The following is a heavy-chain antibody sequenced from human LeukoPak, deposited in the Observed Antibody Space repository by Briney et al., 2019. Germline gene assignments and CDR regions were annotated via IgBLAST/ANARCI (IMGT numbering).Heavy chain of an antibody. J-gene: IGHJ4*02. CDR1: GFTFSSYW. CDR3: ARTVPGYFFDY. D-gene: IGHD3-10*01. Sequence: SGGSVRLSCAASGFTFSSYWMHWVRQAPGKGLVWVSRINTDGSSTSYADSVKGRFTISRDNAKNTLYLQMNSLRAEDTAVYYCARTVPGYFFDYWGQGTLVTVSS. V-gene: IGHV3-74*01. CDR2: INTDGSST.